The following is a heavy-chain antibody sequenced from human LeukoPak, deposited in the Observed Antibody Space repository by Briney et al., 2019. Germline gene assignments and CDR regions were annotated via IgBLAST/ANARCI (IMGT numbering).Heavy chain of an antibody. V-gene: IGHV4-39*07. D-gene: IGHD3-22*01. CDR1: GGSIRSTTYY. Sequence: PSETLSLTCSVSGGSIRSTTYYWGWIRQPPGKGLEWIGSIYYSGNTYYSPSLMSRVTISVDTSKNQFSLNLSSVTAADTAVYFCARAPHFFDTSGSRYYSDYWGQGALVTVSS. J-gene: IGHJ4*02. CDR2: IYYSGNT. CDR3: ARAPHFFDTSGSRYYSDY.